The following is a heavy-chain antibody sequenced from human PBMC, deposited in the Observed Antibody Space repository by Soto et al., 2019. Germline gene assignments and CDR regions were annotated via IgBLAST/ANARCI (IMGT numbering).Heavy chain of an antibody. V-gene: IGHV4-61*01. Sequence: QVQLQESGPGLVKPSETLSLTCTVSGGSVSSGSYYWSWIRQPPGKGLEWIGYIYYSGSTNYNPSLMSRFTISVDTSKNQFSLKLNSVTAADTAVYYCASYSSGWYDVSYWGQGTLVTVSS. CDR3: ASYSSGWYDVSY. D-gene: IGHD6-19*01. J-gene: IGHJ4*02. CDR1: GGSVSSGSYY. CDR2: IYYSGST.